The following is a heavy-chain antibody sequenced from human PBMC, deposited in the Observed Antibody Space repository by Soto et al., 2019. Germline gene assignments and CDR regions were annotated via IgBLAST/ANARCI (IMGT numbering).Heavy chain of an antibody. CDR3: ACDDEFGFEI. Sequence: EVQLVESGGGLVQPGGSLRLSCAASAFTLSSYWMSWVRQAPGKGLEWVANIKPDGSEKYYVDSVKGRFTISRDNTKNSLYLQMSTLRPEDTAIDYCACDDEFGFEIWGQGTLVTVSS. D-gene: IGHD3-16*01. V-gene: IGHV3-7*01. CDR1: AFTLSSYW. CDR2: IKPDGSEK. J-gene: IGHJ3*02.